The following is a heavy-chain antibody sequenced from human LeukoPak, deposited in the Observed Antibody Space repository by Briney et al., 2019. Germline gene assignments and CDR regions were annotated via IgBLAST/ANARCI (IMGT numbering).Heavy chain of an antibody. CDR1: GGSITRGGYY. V-gene: IGHV4-31*03. CDR2: IYYSGST. D-gene: IGHD5-24*01. Sequence: SQTLSLTCTVSGGSITRGGYYWSWIRQHPGKGLEWIGYIYYSGSTYYNPSLESRVTISVDTSKNQFSLKLSSVTAADTAVYYCARVTGVLEMAIITGYFDYWGQGTLVTVSS. CDR3: ARVTGVLEMAIITGYFDY. J-gene: IGHJ4*02.